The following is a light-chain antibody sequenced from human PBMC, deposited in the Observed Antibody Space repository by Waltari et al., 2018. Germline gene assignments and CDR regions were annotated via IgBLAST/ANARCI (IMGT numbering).Light chain of an antibody. CDR3: QKYHNAPT. V-gene: IGKV1-27*01. CDR2: AAS. J-gene: IGKJ3*01. CDR1: QGIANY. Sequence: DIQWTQPPSPLSASVGDRVTITCRASQGIANYLAWYQQKPGKVHKLLLSAASTLQSGVPSRFSGSGSGTDFTLTISALQPEDVATYYCQKYHNAPTFGPGTKVGVK.